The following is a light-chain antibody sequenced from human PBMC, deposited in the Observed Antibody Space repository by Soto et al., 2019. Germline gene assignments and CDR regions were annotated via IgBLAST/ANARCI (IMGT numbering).Light chain of an antibody. CDR3: SSYISSSTLYV. CDR1: SSDVGGYNY. Sequence: QSVLTQPASVSGSPGQSITISCTGTSSDVGGYNYVSWYQQHPGKAPKLMIYEVSNRPSGVSSRFSGSKSGNTASLTISGLQAEDEADYYCSSYISSSTLYVFGTGTKLTVL. V-gene: IGLV2-14*01. CDR2: EVS. J-gene: IGLJ1*01.